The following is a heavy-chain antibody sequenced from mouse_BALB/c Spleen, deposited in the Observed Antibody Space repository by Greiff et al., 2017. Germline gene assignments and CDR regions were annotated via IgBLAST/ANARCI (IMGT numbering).Heavy chain of an antibody. CDR2: IRNKANGYTT. Sequence: EVMLVESGGGLVQPGGSLRLSCATSGFTFTDYYMSWVRQPPGKALEWLGFIRNKANGYTTEYSASVKGRFTISRDNSQSILYLQMNTLRAEDSATYYCARDSYEEYYFDYWGQGTTLTVSS. V-gene: IGHV7-3*02. J-gene: IGHJ2*01. D-gene: IGHD1-1*01. CDR1: GFTFTDYY. CDR3: ARDSYEEYYFDY.